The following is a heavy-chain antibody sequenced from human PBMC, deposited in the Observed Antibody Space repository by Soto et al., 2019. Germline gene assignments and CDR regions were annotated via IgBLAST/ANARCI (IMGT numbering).Heavy chain of an antibody. V-gene: IGHV1-2*04. CDR3: ARSHLWFGETSNWFDP. CDR1: GYTFSDYY. CDR2: INPTSGGT. J-gene: IGHJ5*02. D-gene: IGHD3-10*01. Sequence: QVQLEQSGVEVKKPGASVKVSCKASGYTFSDYYIHWVRQAPGQGLEWMGYINPTSGGTNFALKFQGWVTMTTDTSTNTAYVELSGLKSDDPAVYYCARSHLWFGETSNWFDPWGQGTLVTVSS.